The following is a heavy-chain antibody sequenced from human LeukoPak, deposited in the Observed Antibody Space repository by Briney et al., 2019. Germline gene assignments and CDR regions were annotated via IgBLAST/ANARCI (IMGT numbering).Heavy chain of an antibody. Sequence: SETLSLTCTVSGGSISCYYWTWIRQPPENRLEMVGYIYYTGDTNSRPSLKSRLTLSPDTSKRQFSLKLSSVIAADTAVYFCARGLLVGNTGYYFDFWGQGTPVTVSS. V-gene: IGHV4-59*01. CDR2: IYYTGDT. D-gene: IGHD1-26*01. CDR1: GGSISCYY. CDR3: ARGLLVGNTGYYFDF. J-gene: IGHJ4*02.